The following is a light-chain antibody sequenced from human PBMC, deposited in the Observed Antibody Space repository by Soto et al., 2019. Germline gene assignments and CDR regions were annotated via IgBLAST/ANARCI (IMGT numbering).Light chain of an antibody. CDR3: QQYDNRPIT. CDR2: DDS. Sequence: DIQMTHYPPSLSASVGDRGSITCQASQHISNYLNWYPQTPGKAPKLLIYDDSNLETGVPSRFSGSGSGTGFTFTISSLQPEDIATYYCQQYDNRPITFGQGTRLEI. CDR1: QHISNY. V-gene: IGKV1-33*01. J-gene: IGKJ5*01.